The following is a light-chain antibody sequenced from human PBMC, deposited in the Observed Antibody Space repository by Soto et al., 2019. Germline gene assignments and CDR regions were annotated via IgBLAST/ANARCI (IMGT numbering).Light chain of an antibody. CDR1: QSVSSSY. Sequence: EIVLTQSPGTLSLSPGERATLSCRASQSVSSSYLAWFQQKPGQAPRLLIYGASSRATGIPDRFSGSGSGXXXXXXIXRLEPEDFAVYYCQQYGSSPQTFGQGTKLGIK. CDR2: GAS. J-gene: IGKJ2*01. V-gene: IGKV3-20*01. CDR3: QQYGSSPQT.